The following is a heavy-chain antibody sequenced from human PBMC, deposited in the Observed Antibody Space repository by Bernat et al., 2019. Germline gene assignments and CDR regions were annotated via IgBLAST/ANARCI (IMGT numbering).Heavy chain of an antibody. CDR2: IKSKTDGGTT. J-gene: IGHJ4*02. Sequence: EVQLLESGGGLVQPGGSLRLSCAASEFTFSSYAMSWVRQAPGKGLEWVCRIKSKTDGGTTDYAAPVKGRFTISRDDSKNTLYLQMNSLKTEDTAVYYCTTIYSYGAFDYWGQGTLVTVSS. V-gene: IGHV3-15*01. CDR1: EFTFSSYA. CDR3: TTIYSYGAFDY. D-gene: IGHD5-18*01.